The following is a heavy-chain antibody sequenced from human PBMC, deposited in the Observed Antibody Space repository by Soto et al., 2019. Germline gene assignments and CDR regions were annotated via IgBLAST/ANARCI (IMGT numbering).Heavy chain of an antibody. CDR3: ACLRGYRGSPIDY. Sequence: LSLTFTISVDYSSSYYGSWIRQPPGKGLEWIGYISYSGNTNYNPSLKSRVTISIDTSKNQFSLKVTSVTAADTAVYYCACLRGYRGSPIDYWGQGAQVTVSS. V-gene: IGHV4-59*01. CDR1: VDYSSSYY. D-gene: IGHD2-15*01. CDR2: ISYSGNT. J-gene: IGHJ4*02.